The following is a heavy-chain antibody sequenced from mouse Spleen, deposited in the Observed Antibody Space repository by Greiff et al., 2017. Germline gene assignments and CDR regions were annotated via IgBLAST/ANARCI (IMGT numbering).Heavy chain of an antibody. Sequence: EVKLEESGGGLVKPGGSLKLSCAASGFTFSDYGMHWVRQAPEKGLEWVAYISSGSSTIYYADTVKGRFTISRDNAKNTLFLQMTSLRSEDTAMYYCARGSYYSYAAWFAYWGQGTLVTVSA. D-gene: IGHD2-12*01. CDR2: ISSGSSTI. CDR3: ARGSYYSYAAWFAY. CDR1: GFTFSDYG. V-gene: IGHV5-17*01. J-gene: IGHJ3*01.